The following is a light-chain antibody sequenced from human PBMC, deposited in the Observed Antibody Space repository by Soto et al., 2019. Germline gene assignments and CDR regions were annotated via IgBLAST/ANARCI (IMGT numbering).Light chain of an antibody. CDR3: QQRSDWPWT. CDR1: QSVSSN. V-gene: IGKV3D-11*02. J-gene: IGKJ1*01. CDR2: DVS. Sequence: EIVMTQSPATLSVTPGERATLSCRASQSVSSNLAWYQQKPGQAPRLLVYDVSNRATGIPARFSGGGAGTDFTLTISILAPEDFAVYYCQQRSDWPWTSGQGTKVDIK.